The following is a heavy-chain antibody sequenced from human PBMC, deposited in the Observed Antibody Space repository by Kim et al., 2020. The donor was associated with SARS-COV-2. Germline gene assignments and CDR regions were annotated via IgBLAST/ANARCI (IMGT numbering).Heavy chain of an antibody. D-gene: IGHD3-22*01. J-gene: IGHJ4*02. CDR3: ARATYDSSGYYSYFDY. V-gene: IGHV1-69*01. Sequence: QKFQGRVTITADESTSTAYMELSSLRSEDTAVYYCARATYDSSGYYSYFDYWGQVTLVTVSS.